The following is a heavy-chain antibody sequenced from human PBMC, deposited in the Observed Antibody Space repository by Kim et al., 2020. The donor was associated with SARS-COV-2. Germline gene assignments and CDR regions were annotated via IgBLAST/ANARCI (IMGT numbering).Heavy chain of an antibody. CDR2: INHSGST. CDR3: ARAGDMVRGVIISSYYYYGMDV. D-gene: IGHD3-10*01. Sequence: SETLSLTCAVYGGSFSGYYWSWIRQPPGKGLEWIGEINHSGSTNYNPSLKSRVTISVDTSKNQFSLKLSSVTAADTAVYYCARAGDMVRGVIISSYYYYGMDVWGQGTPVTDSS. CDR1: GGSFSGYY. J-gene: IGHJ6*02. V-gene: IGHV4-34*01.